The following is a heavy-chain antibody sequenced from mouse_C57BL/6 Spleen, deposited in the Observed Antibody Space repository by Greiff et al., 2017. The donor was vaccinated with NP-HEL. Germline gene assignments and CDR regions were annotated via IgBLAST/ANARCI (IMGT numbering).Heavy chain of an antibody. CDR1: GYTFTDYY. J-gene: IGHJ3*01. CDR3: ARENYYGSRWFAY. CDR2: IFPGSGST. D-gene: IGHD1-1*01. V-gene: IGHV1-75*01. Sequence: VQLQQSGPELVKPGASVKISCKASGYTFTDYYINWVKQRPGQGLEWIGWIFPGSGSTYYNEKFKGKATLTVDKSSSTAYMLLSSLTSEDSAVYFCARENYYGSRWFAYWGQGTLVTVSA.